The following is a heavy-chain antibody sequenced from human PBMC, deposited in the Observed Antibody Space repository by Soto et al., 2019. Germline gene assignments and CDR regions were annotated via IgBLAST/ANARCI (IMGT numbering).Heavy chain of an antibody. Sequence: PGGSLRLSCTASGFTFRNYVMSWVRQAPGRGLEWVSAISVSGGSTFHADSVMGRFTISRDNSKNTVYLQMNSLRAEDTAVYYCAKIESRFFYDSTGYYPFDYWGQGTLVTVS. CDR2: ISVSGGST. CDR1: GFTFRNYV. V-gene: IGHV3-23*01. J-gene: IGHJ4*02. D-gene: IGHD3-22*01. CDR3: AKIESRFFYDSTGYYPFDY.